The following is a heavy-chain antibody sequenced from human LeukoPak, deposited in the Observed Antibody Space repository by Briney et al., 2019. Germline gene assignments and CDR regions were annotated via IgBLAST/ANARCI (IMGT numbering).Heavy chain of an antibody. CDR1: GGSFSGYY. Sequence: KPSETLSLTCAVYGGSFSGYYWGSLRQPPRKGLEWVGEINHSGSTNYNPSLKRRVTISVDTSKNQLSLKLNPVPPAHTPVFSCARGFPVAGHDYWGQGTLVTVSS. V-gene: IGHV4-34*01. CDR3: ARGFPVAGHDY. CDR2: INHSGST. J-gene: IGHJ4*02. D-gene: IGHD6-19*01.